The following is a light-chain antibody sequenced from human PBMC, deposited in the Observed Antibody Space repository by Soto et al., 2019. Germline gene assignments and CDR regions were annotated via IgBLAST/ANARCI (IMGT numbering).Light chain of an antibody. J-gene: IGKJ3*01. CDR1: QSVSSY. V-gene: IGKV3-11*01. CDR3: QQRSNWPPVFN. CDR2: DAS. Sequence: EIVLTQSPATLSLSPGERATLSCRASQSVSSYLAWYQQKPGQAPRLLIYDASNRATGIPARFSGSGSGTDFTPTISSLAPEDFAVYYCQQRSNWPPVFNFGHGTKVDIK.